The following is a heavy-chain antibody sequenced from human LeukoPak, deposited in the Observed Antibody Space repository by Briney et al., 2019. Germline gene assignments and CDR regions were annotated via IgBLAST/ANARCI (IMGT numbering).Heavy chain of an antibody. CDR2: INHSGST. J-gene: IGHJ4*02. D-gene: IGHD1-7*01. CDR1: GGSFSGNY. V-gene: IGHV4-34*01. Sequence: SETLSLTCAVYGGSFSGNYWSWIRQPPGKGLEWIGEINHSGSTNYNPSLKSRVTISVDTSKNQFSLKLSSVTAADTAVYYCARGPITGTTRFDYWGQGTLVTVSS. CDR3: ARGPITGTTRFDY.